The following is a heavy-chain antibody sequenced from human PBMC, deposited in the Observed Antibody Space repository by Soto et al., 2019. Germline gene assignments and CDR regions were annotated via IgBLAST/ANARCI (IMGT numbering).Heavy chain of an antibody. Sequence: SVKVSCKASGGTFSSYTISWVRQAPGQGLEWMGRIIPILGIANYAQKFQGRVTITADKSASTAYMELSSLRSEDTAVYYCASATIFGVVTPYMDVWGKGTTVTVSS. V-gene: IGHV1-69*02. CDR3: ASATIFGVVTPYMDV. CDR1: GGTFSSYT. CDR2: IIPILGIA. J-gene: IGHJ6*03. D-gene: IGHD3-3*01.